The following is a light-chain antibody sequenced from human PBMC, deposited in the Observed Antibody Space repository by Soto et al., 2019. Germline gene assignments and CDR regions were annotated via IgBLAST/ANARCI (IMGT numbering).Light chain of an antibody. J-gene: IGLJ2*01. V-gene: IGLV1-40*01. CDR3: QSYDGNLRGSV. CDR1: RSNIGADYD. Sequence: QSVLTQPPSVSGAPGQGVTISCTGNRSNIGADYDVHWYQQLPGTAPRLLIYANTNRPSGVPDRFSASKSGTSASLAITGLQAEDAADYYCQSYDGNLRGSVFGGRTKLTVL. CDR2: ANT.